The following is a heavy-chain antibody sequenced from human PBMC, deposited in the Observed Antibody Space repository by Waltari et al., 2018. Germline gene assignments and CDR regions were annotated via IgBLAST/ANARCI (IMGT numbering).Heavy chain of an antibody. CDR1: GASIDSHY. J-gene: IGHJ6*02. D-gene: IGHD3-22*01. V-gene: IGHV4-59*03. CDR2: IHYAGNT. CDR3: ARYPEYYDRSDYSYHGMDV. Sequence: QVQLQESGPGLVKPSETLSLTCTVSGASIDSHYWIWIRHPPGKGLEWIGFIHYAGNTNYNASLQSRVSISLDASKNQFFLKLSAVTAADTAIYFCARYPEYYDRSDYSYHGMDVWGQGTTVTVSS.